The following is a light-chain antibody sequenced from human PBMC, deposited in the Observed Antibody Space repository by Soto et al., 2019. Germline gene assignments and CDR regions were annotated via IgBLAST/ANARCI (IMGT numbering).Light chain of an antibody. V-gene: IGLV2-14*01. J-gene: IGLJ1*01. Sequence: QSVLTQPASVSASPGQSITISCTGTSSDVGGYNYVSWYQQHPGKAPKLMIYDVTNRPSGVSSRFSGSKSGNTASLTISGLQAEDEAVYYCSSLASSSTYVFGTGTNLTVL. CDR2: DVT. CDR3: SSLASSSTYV. CDR1: SSDVGGYNY.